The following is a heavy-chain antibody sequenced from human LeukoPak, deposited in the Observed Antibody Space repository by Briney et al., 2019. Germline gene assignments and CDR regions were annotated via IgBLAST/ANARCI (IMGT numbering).Heavy chain of an antibody. CDR2: ISGSGGST. V-gene: IGHV3-23*01. CDR1: GFTFSSYA. Sequence: GGSLRLSCAASGFTFSSYAMSWVRQAPGKGLEWVSAISGSGGSTYYADSVKGRFTISRDDSKNTLYLQMNSLRAEDTAVYYCAPHYYDSSWYFDYWGQGTLVTVPS. D-gene: IGHD3-22*01. CDR3: APHYYDSSWYFDY. J-gene: IGHJ4*02.